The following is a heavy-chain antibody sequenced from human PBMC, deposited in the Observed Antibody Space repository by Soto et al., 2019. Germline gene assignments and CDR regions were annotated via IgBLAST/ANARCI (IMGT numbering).Heavy chain of an antibody. V-gene: IGHV3-7*03. CDR1: GFSFSNSW. CDR2: LKEDGSEK. Sequence: EVHLVESGGGLVQPGGSLRLSCVASGFSFSNSWMTWVRQAPGKGLEWVANLKEDGSEKYYVDSVKGRFTISRDNAKNSLFLQMTGLRVDDTAVYFCAGDRLMATAGTARHYFGLDVWGQGTTVTVSS. J-gene: IGHJ6*02. D-gene: IGHD5-18*01. CDR3: AGDRLMATAGTARHYFGLDV.